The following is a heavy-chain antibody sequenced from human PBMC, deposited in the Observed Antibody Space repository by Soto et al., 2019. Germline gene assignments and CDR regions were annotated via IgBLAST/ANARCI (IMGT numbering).Heavy chain of an antibody. CDR2: IVVGSGNT. J-gene: IGHJ6*02. D-gene: IGHD2-15*01. V-gene: IGHV1-58*01. Sequence: SVKVSCKASGFTLTDSAVQWVRQARGQRLEWIGWIVVGSGNTNYAQKIQERVTITRDMSTSTVYMELSSLRSEDTAVYFCATVGYCSGGSCSDYYYYYYGMDLWGQGTTVTVS. CDR3: ATVGYCSGGSCSDYYYYYYGMDL. CDR1: GFTLTDSA.